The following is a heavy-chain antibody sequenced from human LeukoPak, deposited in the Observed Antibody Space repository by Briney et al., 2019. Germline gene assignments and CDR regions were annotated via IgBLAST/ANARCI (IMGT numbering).Heavy chain of an antibody. J-gene: IGHJ5*02. D-gene: IGHD1-26*01. V-gene: IGHV4-59*01. CDR2: IYYSGST. CDR1: GGSISSYY. CDR3: ARASIVERYWFDP. Sequence: SETLSLTCTVSGGSISSYYWSWIRQPPGKGLEWIGYIYYSGSTNYNPSLKSRVTISVDTSKNQSSLKLSSVTAADTAVYYCARASIVERYWFDPWGQGSLVTVSS.